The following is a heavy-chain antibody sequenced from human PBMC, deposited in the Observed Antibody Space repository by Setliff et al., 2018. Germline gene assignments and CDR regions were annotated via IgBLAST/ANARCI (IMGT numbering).Heavy chain of an antibody. CDR1: GYTFTNYG. J-gene: IGHJ6*03. V-gene: IGHV1-18*01. CDR3: ARRNFYYDSSGFALYYYYMDV. CDR2: ISTHNINT. Sequence: GASVKVSCKTSGYTFTNYGINWVRQAPGQGLEWLGWISTHNINTNYAQKLQDRVTMTTDTSTSTAYMELRSLRSDDTAVYYCARRNFYYDSSGFALYYYYMDVWGKGTTVTVSS. D-gene: IGHD3-22*01.